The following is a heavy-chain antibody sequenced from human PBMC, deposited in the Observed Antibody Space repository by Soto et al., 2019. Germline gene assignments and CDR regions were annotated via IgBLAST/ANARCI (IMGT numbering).Heavy chain of an antibody. CDR3: AKNRPEGYYDS. J-gene: IGHJ4*02. CDR2: INNNGDIT. Sequence: GGSLRLSCAASGFPFSTYAMHWVRQAPGKGLEYVSAINNNGDITYYANSVKGRFTISRDNSKNTLHLQMGSVRVEDMAVYYCAKNRPEGYYDSWGQGTLVTVSS. V-gene: IGHV3-64*01. CDR1: GFPFSTYA.